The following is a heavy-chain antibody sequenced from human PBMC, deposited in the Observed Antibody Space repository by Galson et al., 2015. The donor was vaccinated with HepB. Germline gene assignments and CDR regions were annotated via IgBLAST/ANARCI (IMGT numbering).Heavy chain of an antibody. V-gene: IGHV1-3*01. D-gene: IGHD3-16*01. CDR1: GYTFTYRY. CDR2: INADNGNT. CDR3: ARDDWGNYFDY. J-gene: IGHJ4*02. Sequence: SVKVSCKASGYTFTYRYLHWVRQAPGQALEWMGWINADNGNTRFSQKFEGRVTITRDTSASTAYMELSTLRSEDTAVYYCARDDWGNYFDYWAQGTLVTVSS.